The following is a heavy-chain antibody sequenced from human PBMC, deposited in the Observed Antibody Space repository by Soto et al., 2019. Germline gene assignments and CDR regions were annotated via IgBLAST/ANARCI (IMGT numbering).Heavy chain of an antibody. CDR3: ARSPYSSGFDP. D-gene: IGHD6-25*01. CDR2: IYYSGST. CDR1: GGSISSYY. Sequence: SETLSLTCAVSGGSISSYYWSWIRQPPGKGLEWIGYIYYSGSTNYNPSLKSRVTISVDTSKNQFSLKLSSVTAADTAVYYCARSPYSSGFDPWGQGTLVTVSS. V-gene: IGHV4-59*01. J-gene: IGHJ5*02.